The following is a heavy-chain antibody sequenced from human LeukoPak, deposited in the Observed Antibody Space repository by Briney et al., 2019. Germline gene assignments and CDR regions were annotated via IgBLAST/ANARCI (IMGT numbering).Heavy chain of an antibody. CDR1: GFTFSNYA. CDR2: INDSGGST. V-gene: IGHV3-23*01. CDR3: AKPAISSRGWYYDY. D-gene: IGHD6-19*01. Sequence: GGSLRLSCAASGFTFSNYAMSWVRQAPGKGLEWVSAINDSGGSTYYADSVKGRFTISRDNSKNTLYLQMNSLRAEDTAVYYCAKPAISSRGWYYDYWGQGTLVAVSS. J-gene: IGHJ4*02.